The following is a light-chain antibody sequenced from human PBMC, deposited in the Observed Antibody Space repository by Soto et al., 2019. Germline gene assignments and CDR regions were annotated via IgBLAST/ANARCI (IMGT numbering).Light chain of an antibody. J-gene: IGKJ2*01. Sequence: DIVLTQSPGTLSLSPGERASLSCRASQSVNNIYLAWYQQKPGQAPRLLIYGTSSRATGIPDRFSGSGSGTDFTLTISRLEPEDFAVYYCRHYGSSPPMYTFGQGTKLENK. V-gene: IGKV3-20*01. CDR3: RHYGSSPPMYT. CDR2: GTS. CDR1: QSVNNIY.